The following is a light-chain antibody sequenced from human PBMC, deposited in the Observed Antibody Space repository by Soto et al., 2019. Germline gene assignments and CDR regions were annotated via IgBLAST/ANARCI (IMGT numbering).Light chain of an antibody. CDR3: SSYTSSSTRV. V-gene: IGLV2-14*01. CDR2: DVN. CDR1: SSDVGGYNY. J-gene: IGLJ1*01. Sequence: HSALTQPASVSGSPGQSITISCTGTSSDVGGYNYVSWYQQNPGKAPKLMIYDVNNRPSGVSYRFSGSKSGNTASLTISGLQAEDEDDYYCSSYTSSSTRVFGTGTKVTVL.